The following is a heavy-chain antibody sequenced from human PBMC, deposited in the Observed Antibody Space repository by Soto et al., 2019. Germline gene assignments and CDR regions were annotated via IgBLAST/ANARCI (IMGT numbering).Heavy chain of an antibody. V-gene: IGHV3-15*07. D-gene: IGHD5-12*01. CDR1: GCTFSNAW. Sequence: EVQLVDSGGGLVQPGGSLRLSCAASGCTFSNAWMNWVLQAPGKGLSWVGRIKSKTDGGTTDYAAPVKGRFTISRDESKNTLYLQMNRLKTEDIAVYSCTTDNIGMATISSVDDAFDIWGQGTMVTVSS. CDR3: TTDNIGMATISSVDDAFDI. J-gene: IGHJ3*02. CDR2: IKSKTDGGTT.